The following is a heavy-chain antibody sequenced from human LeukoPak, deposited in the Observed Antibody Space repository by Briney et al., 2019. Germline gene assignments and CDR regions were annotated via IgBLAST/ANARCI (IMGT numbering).Heavy chain of an antibody. D-gene: IGHD1-26*01. CDR1: GDSITTYY. CDR2: IFQSGTT. CDR3: ARGLEWELPQL. V-gene: IGHV4-59*12. J-gene: IGHJ4*02. Sequence: SETLSLTCTVSGDSITTYYWSWIRQPPGKGLEWIGYIFQSGTTKYNPSLKSRVTILSDVSKNQFSLNLTSVTAADTAVYYCARGLEWELPQLWGQGTLVTVSS.